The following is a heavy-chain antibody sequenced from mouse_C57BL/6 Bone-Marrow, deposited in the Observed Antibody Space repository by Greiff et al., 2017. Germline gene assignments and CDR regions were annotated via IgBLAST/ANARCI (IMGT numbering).Heavy chain of an antibody. CDR1: GFTFSDYY. CDR3: ARDGGWDYFDY. CDR2: INYDGSST. J-gene: IGHJ2*01. Sequence: EVKLMVSEGGLVQPGSSMKLSCTASGFTFSDYYMAWVRQVPEKGLEWVANINYDGSSTYYLDSLKSRFIISRDNAKNILYLQMSSLKSEDTATYYCARDGGWDYFDYWGQGTTLTVSS. V-gene: IGHV5-16*01. D-gene: IGHD3-3*01.